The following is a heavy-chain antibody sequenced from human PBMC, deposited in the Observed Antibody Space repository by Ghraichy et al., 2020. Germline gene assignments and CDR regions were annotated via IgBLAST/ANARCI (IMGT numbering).Heavy chain of an antibody. J-gene: IGHJ6*03. D-gene: IGHD2-2*01. CDR2: ISSSSSYI. CDR3: ARDWRYCSSTSCVDYMDV. CDR1: GFTFSSYS. V-gene: IGHV3-21*01. Sequence: LSLTCAASGFTFSSYSMNWVRQAPGKGLEWVSSISSSSSYIYYADSVKGRFTISRDNAKNSLYLQMNSLRAEDTAVYYCARDWRYCSSTSCVDYMDVWGKGTTVTVSS.